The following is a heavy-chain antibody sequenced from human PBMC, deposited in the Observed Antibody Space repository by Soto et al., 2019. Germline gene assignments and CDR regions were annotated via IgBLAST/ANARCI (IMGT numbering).Heavy chain of an antibody. V-gene: IGHV3-64D*06. CDR1: GFTSGSYA. CDR2: ISSNGGST. D-gene: IGHD3-22*01. Sequence: GGSLRLFCSDSGFTSGSYAMHWVRQAPGKGLEYVSAISSNGGSTYYADSVKGRFTISRDNSKNTLYLQMSSLRAEDTAVYYCVKDLRAFYDPSYWGQGTLVTVSS. J-gene: IGHJ4*02. CDR3: VKDLRAFYDPSY.